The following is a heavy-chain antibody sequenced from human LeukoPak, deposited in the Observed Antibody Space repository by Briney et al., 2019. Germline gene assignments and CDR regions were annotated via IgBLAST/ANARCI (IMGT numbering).Heavy chain of an antibody. V-gene: IGHV3-23*01. CDR3: GTESSGYNIFFDY. J-gene: IGHJ4*02. Sequence: GGSLRLSCAASGFTFSSYAMSWVRQAPGKGLEWVSAISGSGGSTYYADSVKGRFTISRDNSKNTLYLQMNSLRAEDTAVYYCGTESSGYNIFFDYWGQGTLVTVSS. CDR1: GFTFSSYA. D-gene: IGHD3-22*01. CDR2: ISGSGGST.